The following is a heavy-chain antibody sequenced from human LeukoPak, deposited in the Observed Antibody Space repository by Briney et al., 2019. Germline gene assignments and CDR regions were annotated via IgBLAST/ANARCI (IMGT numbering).Heavy chain of an antibody. CDR2: IIPIFGTA. CDR3: ARGLRGYYDFWSDHDAFDI. CDR1: GGTFSSYA. Sequence: SVKVSCKASGGTFSSYAISWVRQAPGQGLEWMGGIIPIFGTANYAQKFQGRVTITTDESTSTAYMELSSLRSEDTAVYYCARGLRGYYDFWSDHDAFDIWGQGTMVTVSS. J-gene: IGHJ3*02. D-gene: IGHD3-3*01. V-gene: IGHV1-69*05.